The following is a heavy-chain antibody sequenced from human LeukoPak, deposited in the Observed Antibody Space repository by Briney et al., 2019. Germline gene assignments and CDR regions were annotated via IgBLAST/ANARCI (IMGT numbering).Heavy chain of an antibody. CDR1: GYSISSGYY. CDR3: ARAPYYDYVWGSYRYLGAFDI. Sequence: SETLSLTCTVSGYSISSGYYWGWIRQPPGKGLECIGIIYHSGSTYYNPSLRSRVNISVDTYKNHFFPKLSSVPAADTAVYYCARAPYYDYVWGSYRYLGAFDIWGQGTMVTVSS. D-gene: IGHD3-16*02. CDR2: IYHSGST. V-gene: IGHV4-38-2*02. J-gene: IGHJ3*02.